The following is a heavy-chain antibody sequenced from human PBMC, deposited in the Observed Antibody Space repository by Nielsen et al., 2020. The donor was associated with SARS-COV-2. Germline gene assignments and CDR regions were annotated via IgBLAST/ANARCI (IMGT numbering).Heavy chain of an antibody. J-gene: IGHJ5*02. D-gene: IGHD3-10*01. CDR1: GGSISSSSYY. Sequence: SETLSLTCTVSGGSISSSSYYWGWIRQPPGKGLEWIGSIYYSGSTYYNPPLKSRVTISVDTSKNQFSLKLSSVTAADTAVYYCARLGYYYGSGSYAWFDPWGQGTLVTVSS. CDR3: ARLGYYYGSGSYAWFDP. V-gene: IGHV4-39*01. CDR2: IYYSGST.